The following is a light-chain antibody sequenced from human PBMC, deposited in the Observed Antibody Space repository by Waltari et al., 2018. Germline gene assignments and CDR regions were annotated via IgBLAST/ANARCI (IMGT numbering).Light chain of an antibody. J-gene: IGKJ2*01. CDR3: HQSTSVPHT. CDR2: SAS. Sequence: DIVMTQSPDFQSVTPNERVTITCRASRAIGRSLHWYQQKPGQPPKPLITSASESFSGVPSRFTGSGSGTEFTLTIDSLEAEDVATYFCHQSTSVPHTFGQGTKLEIK. V-gene: IGKV6-21*01. CDR1: RAIGRS.